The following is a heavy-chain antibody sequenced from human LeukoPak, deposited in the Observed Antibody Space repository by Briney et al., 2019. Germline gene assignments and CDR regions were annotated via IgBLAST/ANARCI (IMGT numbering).Heavy chain of an antibody. V-gene: IGHV1-2*06. CDR1: GYTFSDNY. D-gene: IGHD2/OR15-2a*01. Sequence: ASVKVSCXASGYTFSDNYIHWFRQARGHGLEWMARINPNGGATNYAQTSQGRVSMTSDTSISTAAMELSGLRSDDAAVYYCALSMTTSAAGAFDIWGQGTMVTVSS. J-gene: IGHJ3*02. CDR3: ALSMTTSAAGAFDI. CDR2: INPNGGAT.